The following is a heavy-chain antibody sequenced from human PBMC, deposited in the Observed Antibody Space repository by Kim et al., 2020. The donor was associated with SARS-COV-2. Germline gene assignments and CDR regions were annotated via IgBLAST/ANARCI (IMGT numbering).Heavy chain of an antibody. J-gene: IGHJ6*02. CDR2: IYHSGST. D-gene: IGHD3-9*01. V-gene: IGHV4-4*02. Sequence: SETLSLTCAVSGGSISSSNWWSWVRQPPGEGLVWSGEIYHSGSTNYNPPLKSRVTISVDKSKNQFSLKLSSVTAADTAVYYCARERGNLTGYTRYGMDVWGQGTPVTVSS. CDR3: ARERGNLTGYTRYGMDV. CDR1: GGSISSSNW.